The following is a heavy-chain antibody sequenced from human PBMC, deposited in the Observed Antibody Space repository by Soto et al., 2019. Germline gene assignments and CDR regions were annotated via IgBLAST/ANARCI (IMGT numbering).Heavy chain of an antibody. D-gene: IGHD3-10*01. CDR2: IRQDGLEK. J-gene: IGHJ4*02. V-gene: IGHV3-7*01. CDR1: GFTFGRYR. Sequence: GGSLRLSCEVSGFTFGRYRMTWVRQAPGKGLEWLANIRQDGLEKQYEDSAKGRFTISRDNDKNSLYLEMSSLRVEDTAVYYCARGFASPGGYYFDYWGLGTPVTVSS. CDR3: ARGFASPGGYYFDY.